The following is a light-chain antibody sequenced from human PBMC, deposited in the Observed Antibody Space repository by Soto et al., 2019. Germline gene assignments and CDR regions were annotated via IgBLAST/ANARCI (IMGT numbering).Light chain of an antibody. CDR2: DAS. CDR1: QSVSSN. Sequence: EIVMTQSPTPLSVSPGERATLSRRASQSVSSNLAWYQQKPGQAPRLLIYDASNRATGIPARFSGGGSGTDFTLTIDNLEPEDFAIYYCQQRSNWPPITFGQGTRLEIK. CDR3: QQRSNWPPIT. V-gene: IGKV3-11*01. J-gene: IGKJ5*01.